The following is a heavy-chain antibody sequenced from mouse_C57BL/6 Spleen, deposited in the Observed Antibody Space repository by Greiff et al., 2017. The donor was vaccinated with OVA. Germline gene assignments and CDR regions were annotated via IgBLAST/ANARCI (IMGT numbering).Heavy chain of an antibody. Sequence: VQLKQSGAELVRPGASVKLSCTASGFNIKDDYMHWVKQRPEQGLEWIGWIDPENGDTEYASKFQGKATITADPSSNTAYLQLSSLTSEDTAVYYCTTGAPYYFDYWGQGTTLTVSS. CDR3: TTGAPYYFDY. CDR1: GFNIKDDY. J-gene: IGHJ2*01. CDR2: IDPENGDT. V-gene: IGHV14-4*01.